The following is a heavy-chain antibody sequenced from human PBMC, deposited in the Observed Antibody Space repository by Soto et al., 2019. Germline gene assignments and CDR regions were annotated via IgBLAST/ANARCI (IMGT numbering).Heavy chain of an antibody. J-gene: IGHJ6*02. CDR2: ITTTSTYK. Sequence: GGSLRLSCVASAFTFNNFPMHWVRQAPGKGLQWLASITTTSTYKYYADSVKGRFSISRDNAKNSLYLELTNLRSEDTAVYYCAREKCSSTSCHHAMAVWRLGPTVSVP. CDR3: AREKCSSTSCHHAMAV. D-gene: IGHD2-2*01. CDR1: AFTFNNFP. V-gene: IGHV3-21*01.